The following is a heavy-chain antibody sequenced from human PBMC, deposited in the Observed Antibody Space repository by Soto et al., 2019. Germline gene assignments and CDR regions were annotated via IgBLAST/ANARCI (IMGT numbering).Heavy chain of an antibody. CDR2: IHHTGGT. Sequence: PSETQSLTCAVSGYSITSGYYWGWLRQPPGKGLEWMWTIHHTGGTYYNPSLKSRVSTSTDTSKNQFSLRLSSVTAADTGVPYCARVGPGCNSVSCIRGGWFDPWGQGTLVTVSS. J-gene: IGHJ5*02. V-gene: IGHV4-38-2*01. CDR1: GYSITSGYY. D-gene: IGHD2-2*01. CDR3: ARVGPGCNSVSCIRGGWFDP.